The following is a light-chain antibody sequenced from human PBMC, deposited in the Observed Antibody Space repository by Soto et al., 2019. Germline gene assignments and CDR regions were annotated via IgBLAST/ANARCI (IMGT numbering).Light chain of an antibody. CDR2: EVS. CDR1: SSDVGGYNY. J-gene: IGLJ2*01. CDR3: SSYTSSSTVV. Sequence: QSALTQPASVSGSPGQSITISCTGTSSDVGGYNYVSWYQQHPGKAPKLMIYEVSNRPSGVAHRFSGSKSGNTASLTLSGLQAEDEADYYCSSYTSSSTVVFGGGTKLTVL. V-gene: IGLV2-14*01.